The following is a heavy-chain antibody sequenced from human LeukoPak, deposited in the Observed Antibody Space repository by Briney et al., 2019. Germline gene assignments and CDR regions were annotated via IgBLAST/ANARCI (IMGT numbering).Heavy chain of an antibody. J-gene: IGHJ5*02. CDR3: AREARYCSSTSCYQYQRINWFDP. CDR1: GGSFSGYY. CDR2: INHSGST. Sequence: SETLSLTCAVYGGSFSGYYWSWIRQPPGKGLEWIGEINHSGSTNYNPSLKSRVTISVDTSKNQCSLKLSSVTAADTAVYYCAREARYCSSTSCYQYQRINWFDPWGQGTLVTVSS. D-gene: IGHD2-2*01. V-gene: IGHV4-34*01.